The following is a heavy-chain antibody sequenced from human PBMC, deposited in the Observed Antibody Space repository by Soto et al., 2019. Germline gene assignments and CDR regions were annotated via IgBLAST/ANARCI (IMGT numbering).Heavy chain of an antibody. J-gene: IGHJ6*02. D-gene: IGHD3-22*01. Sequence: ASVKVSCKASGYTFSSYGISWVRQAPGQGLEWLGWISPYNDYTNYAQKLQGRVTMTTDTSTRTAYMALRSLRPDDTAIYFCARGGYYDSSGSRNYHYYGMDVWGQGTTVTVSS. CDR2: ISPYNDYT. CDR3: ARGGYYDSSGSRNYHYYGMDV. V-gene: IGHV1-18*01. CDR1: GYTFSSYG.